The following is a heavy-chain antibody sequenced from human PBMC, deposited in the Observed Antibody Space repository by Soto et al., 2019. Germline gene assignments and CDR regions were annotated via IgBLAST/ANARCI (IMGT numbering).Heavy chain of an antibody. V-gene: IGHV1-69*13. CDR1: GGTFSSYA. D-gene: IGHD2-15*01. CDR2: IIPIFGTA. Sequence: SVKVSCKASGGTFSSYAISWVRQAPGRGLEWMGGIIPIFGTANYAQKFQGRVTITADESTSTAYMELSSLRSEDTAVYYCASAAGEVVVVAATRDYYYYYGMDVWGQGTTVTVSS. J-gene: IGHJ6*02. CDR3: ASAAGEVVVVAATRDYYYYYGMDV.